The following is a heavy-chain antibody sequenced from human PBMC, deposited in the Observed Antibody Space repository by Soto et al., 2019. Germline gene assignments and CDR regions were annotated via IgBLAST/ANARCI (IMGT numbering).Heavy chain of an antibody. Sequence: PSETLSLTCAVSGGSISSGGYSWSWIRQPPGKGLEWIGYIYHSGSTYYNPSLKSRVTISVDRSKNQFSLKLSSVTAADTAVYYCAREGPDYDSSGYYYDYWGQGTLVTVSS. D-gene: IGHD3-22*01. CDR3: AREGPDYDSSGYYYDY. V-gene: IGHV4-30-2*01. CDR2: IYHSGST. CDR1: GGSISSGGYS. J-gene: IGHJ4*02.